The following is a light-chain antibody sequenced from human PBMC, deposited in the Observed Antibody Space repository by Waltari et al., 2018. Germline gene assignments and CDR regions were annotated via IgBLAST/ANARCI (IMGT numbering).Light chain of an antibody. Sequence: EIVMTQFPATLSVSPGERATLSCRASQSVRSNLAWYQQKPGQAPRLPIYAASTRATGIPASFSGSGAGTEFTLTISSLQSEDFAVYYCQQYNNWPLTFGGGTKVEIK. CDR1: QSVRSN. J-gene: IGKJ4*01. CDR3: QQYNNWPLT. CDR2: AAS. V-gene: IGKV3-15*01.